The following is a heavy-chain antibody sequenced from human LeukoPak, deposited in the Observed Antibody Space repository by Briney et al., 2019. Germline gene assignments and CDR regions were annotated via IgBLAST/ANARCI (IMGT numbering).Heavy chain of an antibody. D-gene: IGHD2-15*01. CDR2: IWYDGSNK. V-gene: IGHV3-33*01. CDR3: ARGTYCSGGSCYSDQFDY. J-gene: IGHJ4*02. CDR1: GFTFSSYG. Sequence: GRSLRLSCAASGFTFSSYGMHWVRQAPGKGLEWVAVIWYDGSNKYYADSVKGRFTISRDNSKNTLYLQMNSLRAEDTAVYYCARGTYCSGGSCYSDQFDYWGQGTLVTVSS.